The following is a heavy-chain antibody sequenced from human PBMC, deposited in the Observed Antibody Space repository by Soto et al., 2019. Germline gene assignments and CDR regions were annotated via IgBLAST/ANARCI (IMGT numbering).Heavy chain of an antibody. CDR3: GRNSRYGLYYFDY. D-gene: IGHD5-18*01. CDR2: ISGSGGST. Sequence: GGSLSLSCAASGFTFSSYAMSWVRQAPGKGLERVSAISGSGGSTYYADSVKGRFTISRDNSKNTLYLQMNSLRAEDTAVYYCGRNSRYGLYYFDYWGQGTLVTVSS. J-gene: IGHJ4*02. V-gene: IGHV3-23*01. CDR1: GFTFSSYA.